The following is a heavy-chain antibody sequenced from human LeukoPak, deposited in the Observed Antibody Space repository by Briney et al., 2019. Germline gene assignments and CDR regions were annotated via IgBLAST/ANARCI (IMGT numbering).Heavy chain of an antibody. CDR1: GFTVSSSY. J-gene: IGHJ4*02. CDR3: ARVYGDPSYYFDY. V-gene: IGHV3-53*01. CDR2: IYSGVGT. Sequence: GGSLRLSCVVSGFTVSSSYMSWVRQAPGKGLEWVSIIYSGVGTYYADSVKGRFTISRDNSKNALYLQMNSLRAEDTPVYYCARVYGDPSYYFDYWGQGTLVTVSS. D-gene: IGHD4-17*01.